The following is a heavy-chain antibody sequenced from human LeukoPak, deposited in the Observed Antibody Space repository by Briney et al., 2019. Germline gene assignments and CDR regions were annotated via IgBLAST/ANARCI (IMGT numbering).Heavy chain of an antibody. CDR2: IRSKANSYAT. CDR3: ARDHDYSPNFDY. J-gene: IGHJ4*02. Sequence: GGSLRLSCAASGFTFSGSAMHWVRQASGKGLEWVGRIRSKANSYATAYAASVKGRFTISRYNAKNSLYLQINSLRAEDTALYYCARDHDYSPNFDYWGQGPLVPVSS. V-gene: IGHV3-73*01. D-gene: IGHD2-15*01. CDR1: GFTFSGSA.